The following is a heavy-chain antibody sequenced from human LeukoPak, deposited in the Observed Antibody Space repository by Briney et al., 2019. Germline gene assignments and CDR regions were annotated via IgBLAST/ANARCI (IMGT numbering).Heavy chain of an antibody. CDR3: AAEAGSSYGDYVRFDP. V-gene: IGHV1-58*01. J-gene: IGHJ5*02. D-gene: IGHD4-17*01. Sequence: GTSVKVSCKASGFTFSSSAVQWVRQARGQRLEWIGWIVVGSGNTNYAQKFQERVTITRDMSTSTAYMELSSLTSEDTAVYYCAAEAGSSYGDYVRFDPWGQGTLVTVSS. CDR2: IVVGSGNT. CDR1: GFTFSSSA.